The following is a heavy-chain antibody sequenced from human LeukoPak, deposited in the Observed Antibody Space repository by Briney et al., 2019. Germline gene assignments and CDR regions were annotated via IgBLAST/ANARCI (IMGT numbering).Heavy chain of an antibody. J-gene: IGHJ6*02. D-gene: IGHD4-23*01. V-gene: IGHV6-1*01. CDR2: TCYRSKWYN. CDR1: GDSVSSNSAA. Sequence: SQTLSLTCAISGDSVSSNSAAWNWIRLSPSRGLEWLGRTCYRSKWYNDYAVSVKSRITTNPDTSKNQFSLQLNSVTPEDTAVYYCARDLGDYGGNSRPDYYYGMDVWGQGTTVTVSS. CDR3: ARDLGDYGGNSRPDYYYGMDV.